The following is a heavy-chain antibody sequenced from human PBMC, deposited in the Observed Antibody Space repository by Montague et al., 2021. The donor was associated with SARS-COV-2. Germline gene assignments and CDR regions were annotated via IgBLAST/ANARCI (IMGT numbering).Heavy chain of an antibody. V-gene: IGHV6-1*01. Sequence: CAISGDSVSSKSAAWNWIRQSPSRGLEWLGRTYYRPKWHSDYAVSVKSRITINPDPSKNQFSLQLNSVTPGDTAVYYCARDSGYDYGYFDYWGQGTLVTVSS. CDR2: TYYRPKWHS. CDR1: GDSVSSKSAA. J-gene: IGHJ4*02. D-gene: IGHD5-12*01. CDR3: ARDSGYDYGYFDY.